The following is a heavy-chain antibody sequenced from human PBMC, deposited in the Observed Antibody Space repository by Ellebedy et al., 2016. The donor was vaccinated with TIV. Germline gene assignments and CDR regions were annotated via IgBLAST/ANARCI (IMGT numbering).Heavy chain of an antibody. CDR2: IYYSGNT. J-gene: IGHJ4*02. Sequence: MPSETLSLTCTVSGGSISSSTYYWGWIRQPPGKGLEWIGNIYYSGNTFYNPSLKSRISISVATSKNRFSLKLSSVTAADTAVYYCASHYYDSSGSLNYFDYWGQGTLVTVSS. V-gene: IGHV4-39*01. CDR3: ASHYYDSSGSLNYFDY. CDR1: GGSISSSTYY. D-gene: IGHD3-22*01.